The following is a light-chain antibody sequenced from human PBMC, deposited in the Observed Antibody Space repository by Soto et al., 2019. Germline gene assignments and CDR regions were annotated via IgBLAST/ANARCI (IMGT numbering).Light chain of an antibody. Sequence: QAVVTQEPSLTVSPGGTVTLTCGSSTGAVTSGHYPYWFQQKPGQAPRTLIYDTSNKHSWTPARFSGSLLGGKAALTLSGAQPEDEAEYYCLLSYSGDHEVFGGGTKLTVL. CDR2: DTS. CDR1: TGAVTSGHY. V-gene: IGLV7-46*01. J-gene: IGLJ2*01. CDR3: LLSYSGDHEV.